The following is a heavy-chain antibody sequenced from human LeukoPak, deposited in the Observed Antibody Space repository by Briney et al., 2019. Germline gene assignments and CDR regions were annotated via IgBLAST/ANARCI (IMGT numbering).Heavy chain of an antibody. CDR3: AKGYGSGSYSTPTHY. J-gene: IGHJ4*02. Sequence: QSGGSLRLSCAASGFTFDDYAMHWVRQAPGKGLEWVSGISWNSGSIGYADSVKGRFTISRDNAKNSPYLQMNSLRAEDTALYYCAKGYGSGSYSTPTHYWGQGTLVTVSS. D-gene: IGHD3-10*01. CDR1: GFTFDDYA. V-gene: IGHV3-9*01. CDR2: ISWNSGSI.